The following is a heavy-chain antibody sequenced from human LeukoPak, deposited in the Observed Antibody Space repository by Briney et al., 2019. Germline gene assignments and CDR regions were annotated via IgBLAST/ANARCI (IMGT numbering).Heavy chain of an antibody. D-gene: IGHD3-10*01. J-gene: IGHJ6*02. CDR3: ARYRSGQYASGRSYYYGMDV. V-gene: IGHV1-18*01. Sequence: GASVKVSCKASGYTFTTYDISWVRQAPGQGLEWMGWISSYNGNTNYAQKIQGRVTMTTDTSTSTAHMELRGLRSDDTAVYYCARYRSGQYASGRSYYYGMDVWGQGTTVTVSS. CDR1: GYTFTTYD. CDR2: ISSYNGNT.